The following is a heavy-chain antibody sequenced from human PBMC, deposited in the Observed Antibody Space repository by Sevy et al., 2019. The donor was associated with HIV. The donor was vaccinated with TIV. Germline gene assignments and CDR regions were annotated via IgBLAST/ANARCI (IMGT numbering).Heavy chain of an antibody. J-gene: IGHJ4*02. V-gene: IGHV3-11*04. CDR1: GFTFSDYY. CDR2: IGGGGTTI. CDR3: ARVSMTMIAVVTNTDY. D-gene: IGHD3-22*01. Sequence: GGSLRLSCAASGFTFSDYYMSWIRQAPGKGLQWLSYIGGGGTTIHYADSVKGRFAISRDKATNSVYLQMNSLRAEDTAVYYCARVSMTMIAVVTNTDYWGQGTLVTVSS.